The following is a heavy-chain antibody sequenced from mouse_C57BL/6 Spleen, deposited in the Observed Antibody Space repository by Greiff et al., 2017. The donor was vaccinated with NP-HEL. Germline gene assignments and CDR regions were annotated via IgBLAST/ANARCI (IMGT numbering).Heavy chain of an antibody. V-gene: IGHV5-17*01. J-gene: IGHJ1*03. CDR1: GFTLSDYG. CDR3: ARLYWYFDV. Sequence: EVQGVESGGGLVKPGGSLKLSCAASGFTLSDYGMHWVRQAPEKGLEWIAYISSGSSTIYYADSVKGRFTISRDNTKNTRFLQMTSLRSADTAMYYCARLYWYFDVWGTGTTVTVSS. CDR2: ISSGSSTI.